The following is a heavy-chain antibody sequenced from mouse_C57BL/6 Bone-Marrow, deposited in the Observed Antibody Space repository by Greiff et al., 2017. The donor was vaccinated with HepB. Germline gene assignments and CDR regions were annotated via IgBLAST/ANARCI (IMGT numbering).Heavy chain of an antibody. D-gene: IGHD2-4*01. Sequence: QVQLQQPGAELVRPGSSVKLSCKASGYTFTSYWMHWVKQRPIQGLEWIGNIDPSDSETHYNQKFKDKATLTVDKSSSTAYMQLSSLTSEDSAVYYRARYDYDDGGFAYWGQGTLVTVSA. CDR1: GYTFTSYW. V-gene: IGHV1-52*01. J-gene: IGHJ3*01. CDR3: ARYDYDDGGFAY. CDR2: IDPSDSET.